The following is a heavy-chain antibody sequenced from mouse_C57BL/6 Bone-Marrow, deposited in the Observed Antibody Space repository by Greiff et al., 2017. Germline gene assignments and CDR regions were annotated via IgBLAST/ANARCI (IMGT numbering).Heavy chain of an antibody. Sequence: EVQLQESGPGLVKPSQSLSLTCSVTGYSITSGYYWNWIRQFPGNKLEWMGYISYDGSNNYNPSLKNRISITRDTSKNQSFLKLNSVTTEDTATYYCARGQRGCAYWGQGALVTVSA. CDR3: ARGQRGCAY. D-gene: IGHD3-3*01. CDR2: ISYDGSN. V-gene: IGHV3-6*01. J-gene: IGHJ3*01. CDR1: GYSITSGYY.